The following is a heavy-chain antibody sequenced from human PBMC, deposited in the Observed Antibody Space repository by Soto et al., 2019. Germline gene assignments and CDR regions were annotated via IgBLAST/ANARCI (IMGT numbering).Heavy chain of an antibody. CDR3: ARHTTGYCSSTSCYTTNYYYYYMDV. CDR2: IYYSGST. Sequence: PSETLSLTCTVSGGSISSYYLSWIRQPPGKGLEWIGYIYYSGSTNYNPSLKSRVTISVDTSKNQFSLKLSSVTAADTAVYYCARHTTGYCSSTSCYTTNYYYYYMDVWGKGTTVTVSS. V-gene: IGHV4-59*08. J-gene: IGHJ6*03. D-gene: IGHD2-2*02. CDR1: GGSISSYY.